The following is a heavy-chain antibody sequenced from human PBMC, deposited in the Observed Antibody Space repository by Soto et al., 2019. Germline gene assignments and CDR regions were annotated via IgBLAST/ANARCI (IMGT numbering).Heavy chain of an antibody. Sequence: PSETLSLTCTVSGGSISTDSYYWSWIRQHPGQSLEWVAYIYYSGTTYYNPSLESRVTISVDTSKNQFSLELTSVTAADTAVYYCTRVGRSGSPYYFGMDVWGQGTTVTVSS. CDR3: TRVGRSGSPYYFGMDV. J-gene: IGHJ6*02. V-gene: IGHV4-31*03. D-gene: IGHD3-22*01. CDR1: GGSISTDSYY. CDR2: IYYSGTT.